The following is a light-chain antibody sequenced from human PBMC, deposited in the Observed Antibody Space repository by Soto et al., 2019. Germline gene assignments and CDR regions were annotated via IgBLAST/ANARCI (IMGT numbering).Light chain of an antibody. CDR1: QGVSAW. V-gene: IGKV1-5*03. J-gene: IGKJ1*01. Sequence: DIQMTQSPSTLSASVGDRVTITCRASQGVSAWLAWYQQKPGTAPKLLIYKATILQSGVPSRFSGSGSGTEFTLAISSLQPDDFATYYCQQYETFSPWTFGQGTKVDI. CDR3: QQYETFSPWT. CDR2: KAT.